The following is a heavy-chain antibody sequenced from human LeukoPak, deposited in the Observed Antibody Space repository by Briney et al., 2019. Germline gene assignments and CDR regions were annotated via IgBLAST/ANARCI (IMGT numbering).Heavy chain of an antibody. CDR2: IYYGVST. CDR3: ARGGSLWNFSN. J-gene: IGHJ4*02. Sequence: PSETLSLTCTVSGGSISSSSYYWGWIRQPPGKGLEWIGSIYYGVSTYYNPSLKSRVTISVDTSKNQFSLKLSSVTAADTAVYYCARGGSLWNFSNWGQGPLVTVSS. V-gene: IGHV4-39*07. D-gene: IGHD2/OR15-2a*01. CDR1: GGSISSSSYY.